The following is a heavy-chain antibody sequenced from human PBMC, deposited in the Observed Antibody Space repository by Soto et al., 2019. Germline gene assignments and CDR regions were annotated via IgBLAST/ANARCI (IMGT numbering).Heavy chain of an antibody. Sequence: QVQLVQSGAEVKKPGASVKVSCKASGYTFTSYDINWVRQATGQGLEWMGWINANSGNTGYAQKFQGRVTMTRNTSISTAYMELRSLRSDDTAVYYCARAHGCGSARNWMDVWGQGTTVTVSS. D-gene: IGHD3-10*01. CDR3: ARAHGCGSARNWMDV. J-gene: IGHJ6*02. CDR2: INANSGNT. CDR1: GYTFTSYD. V-gene: IGHV1-8*02.